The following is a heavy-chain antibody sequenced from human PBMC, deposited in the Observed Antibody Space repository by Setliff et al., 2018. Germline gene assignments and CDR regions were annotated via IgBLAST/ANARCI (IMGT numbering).Heavy chain of an antibody. D-gene: IGHD3-10*01. CDR2: INPSGGST. CDR3: ARVFFGVNDGLYHYFYMDI. CDR1: GYTFTSYY. J-gene: IGHJ6*03. Sequence: ASVKVSCKASGYTFTSYYMHWVRQAPGQGLEWMGIINPSGGSTSYAQKMQGRLTMTTDTSTRTTYMELRSLRSDDTAVHYCARVFFGVNDGLYHYFYMDIWGKGTTVTVSS. V-gene: IGHV1-46*04.